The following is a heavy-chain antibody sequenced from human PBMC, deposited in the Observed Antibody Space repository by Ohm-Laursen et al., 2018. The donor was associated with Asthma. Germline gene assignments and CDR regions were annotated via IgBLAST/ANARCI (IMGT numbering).Heavy chain of an antibody. CDR1: GGSISSSNYS. V-gene: IGHV4-39*01. Sequence: GTLSLTCTVSGGSISSSNYSWGWIRQPPGKGLDWIGTIYYSGITYYNPSLKSRVTMSVDTSKNQFSLKLSSVTAADTAVYFCARLNYFDSTGYYYFHSWGQGTLVTVSS. D-gene: IGHD3-22*01. CDR2: IYYSGIT. CDR3: ARLNYFDSTGYYYFHS. J-gene: IGHJ4*02.